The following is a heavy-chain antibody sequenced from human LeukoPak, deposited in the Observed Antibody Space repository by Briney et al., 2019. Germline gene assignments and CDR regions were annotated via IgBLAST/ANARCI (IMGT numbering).Heavy chain of an antibody. J-gene: IGHJ5*02. V-gene: IGHV3-48*01. CDR2: ISSSSGTI. CDR3: ANGGVTIFGNWFDP. D-gene: IGHD3-16*01. CDR1: PLTFSSYD. Sequence: GGSLRLSCAAPPLTFSSYDMNWVRQAPGKGLEWVSFISSSSGTIYYADSVRGRFTISRDNSKNTLYLQMNSLRAEDTAVYYCANGGVTIFGNWFDPWGQGTLVTVSS.